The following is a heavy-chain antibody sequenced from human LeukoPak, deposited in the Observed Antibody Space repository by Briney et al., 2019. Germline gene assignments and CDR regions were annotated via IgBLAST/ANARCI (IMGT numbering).Heavy chain of an antibody. Sequence: GGSLRLSCAASGFTFDDYAMHWVRQAPGKGLEWVSGISWNSGSIGYADSVKGRFIISRDNAKNSLYLQMNSLRAEDMALYYCAKSRSLRGIAVAGNLNYFDYWGQGTLVTVSS. D-gene: IGHD6-19*01. CDR3: AKSRSLRGIAVAGNLNYFDY. CDR2: ISWNSGSI. J-gene: IGHJ4*02. CDR1: GFTFDDYA. V-gene: IGHV3-9*03.